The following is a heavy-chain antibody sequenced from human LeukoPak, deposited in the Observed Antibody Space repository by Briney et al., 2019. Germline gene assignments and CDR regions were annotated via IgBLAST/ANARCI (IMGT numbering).Heavy chain of an antibody. J-gene: IGHJ2*01. CDR3: AAAVTLSSWGFDL. CDR2: ISYSGST. Sequence: PSETLSLTCTVSGASISSYYWNWIRQPPGTGLEWIGYISYSGSTNYNPSLKSRVTISVDTSKNQFSLKLNSVTAADTAVYYCAAAVTLSSWGFDLWGRGTLVTVSS. V-gene: IGHV4-59*01. D-gene: IGHD2-15*01. CDR1: GASISSYY.